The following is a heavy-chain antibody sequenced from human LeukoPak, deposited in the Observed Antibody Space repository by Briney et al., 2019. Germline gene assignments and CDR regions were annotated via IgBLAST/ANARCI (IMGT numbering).Heavy chain of an antibody. CDR3: ARSKGYYLAFDY. J-gene: IGHJ4*02. CDR1: GGSISSSSYY. Sequence: SETLSLTCTVSGGSISSSSYYWGWIRQPPGKGLEWIGSIYYSGSTYYNPSLKSRVTISVDTSKNQFSLKLSSVTAADTAVYYCARSKGYYLAFDYWGQGTLVTVSS. CDR2: IYYSGST. V-gene: IGHV4-39*07. D-gene: IGHD3-22*01.